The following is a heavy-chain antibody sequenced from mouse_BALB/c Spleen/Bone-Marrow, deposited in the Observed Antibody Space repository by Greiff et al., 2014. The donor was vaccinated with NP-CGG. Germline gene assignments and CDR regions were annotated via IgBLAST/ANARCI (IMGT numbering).Heavy chain of an antibody. D-gene: IGHD1-1*01. CDR3: ARFFYDSTSAY. CDR2: IYPGDGDT. CDR1: GYTFTGYW. V-gene: IGHV1-87*01. J-gene: IGHJ2*01. Sequence: VHLVESGAELARPGASVKLSCTASGYTFTGYWMQWVKQRPGQGLEWIGIIYPGDGDTGYTQKLKGKATLTADKSSSTAYVQRRNLASEDSAVYNGARFFYDSTSAYWGQGTTLTVSA.